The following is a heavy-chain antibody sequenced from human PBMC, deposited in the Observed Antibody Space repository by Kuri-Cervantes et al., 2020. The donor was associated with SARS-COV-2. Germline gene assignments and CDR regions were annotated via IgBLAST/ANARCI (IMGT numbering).Heavy chain of an antibody. CDR2: IIPIFGTA. Sequence: SVKVSCKASGGTFSSYAISWVRQAPGQGLGWMGGIIPIFGTANYAQKFQGRVTITADESTSTAYMELSSLRSEDTAVYYCASTSSVDIVATSEYYYYYYYMDVWGKGTTVTVSS. CDR3: ASTSSVDIVATSEYYYYYYYMDV. CDR1: GGTFSSYA. V-gene: IGHV1-69*13. D-gene: IGHD5-12*01. J-gene: IGHJ6*03.